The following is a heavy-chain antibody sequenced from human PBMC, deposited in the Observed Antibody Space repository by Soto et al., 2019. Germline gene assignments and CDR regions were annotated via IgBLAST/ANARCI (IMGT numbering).Heavy chain of an antibody. CDR2: MYYIGST. Sequence: PSETLSLTCTFSGCSISGYYWSWIRQHPGKGLEWIGYMYYIGSTNYNPSLKSRVTISVDTSKNQFSLKLSSVTAADTAVYYCAREATFGGVIAYWGQGTLVTVSS. D-gene: IGHD3-16*02. V-gene: IGHV4-59*12. CDR1: GCSISGYY. CDR3: AREATFGGVIAY. J-gene: IGHJ4*02.